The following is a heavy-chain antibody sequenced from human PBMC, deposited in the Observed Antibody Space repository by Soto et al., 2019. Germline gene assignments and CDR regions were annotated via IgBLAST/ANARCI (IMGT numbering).Heavy chain of an antibody. V-gene: IGHV3-23*01. J-gene: IGHJ5*01. Sequence: EVHLLESGGALVQPGGSLTLSCAASGFSFSDYAMSWVRQAPGKGLEWVSSISRTGDSAYHADSVKGRFAISRARAKXXLSLQLNSLRVEDTAVYYCAKGPDGSGYYHNWFDSWGQGTLITVSS. CDR2: ISRTGDSA. CDR3: AKGPDGSGYYHNWFDS. CDR1: GFSFSDYA. D-gene: IGHD3-22*01.